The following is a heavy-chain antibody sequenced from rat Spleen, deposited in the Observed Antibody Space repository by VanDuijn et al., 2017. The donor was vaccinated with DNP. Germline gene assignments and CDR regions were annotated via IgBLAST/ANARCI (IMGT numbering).Heavy chain of an antibody. Sequence: EVQLVESDGGLVQPGRSMKVSCAASGFTFSNYDMAWVRQAPTKGLEWVASISPSGGSTYYRDSVKGRFTISRDNAKSTLYLQMDSLRSEDTATYYCARHRTTSPYYYAMDAWGQGASVTVSS. CDR3: ARHRTTSPYYYAMDA. J-gene: IGHJ4*01. CDR2: ISPSGGST. CDR1: GFTFSNYD. D-gene: IGHD1-10*01. V-gene: IGHV5-25*01.